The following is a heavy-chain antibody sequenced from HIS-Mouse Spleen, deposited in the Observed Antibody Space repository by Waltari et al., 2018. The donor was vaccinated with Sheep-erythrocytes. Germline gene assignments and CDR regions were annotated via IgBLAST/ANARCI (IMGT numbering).Heavy chain of an antibody. D-gene: IGHD3-3*01. CDR1: GFSLSNARMG. V-gene: IGHV2-26*01. CDR3: ARITSYYDFWSTYNKDYFDY. Sequence: QVTLKESGPVLVKPTETLTLTCTVSGFSLSNARMGVSWIRQPPGKALEWLAHIFSNAEKSYSTALKRRRTSSKDTAKSQVVLTMTNMDPVDTATYYCARITSYYDFWSTYNKDYFDYWGQGTLVTVSS. J-gene: IGHJ4*02. CDR2: IFSNAEK.